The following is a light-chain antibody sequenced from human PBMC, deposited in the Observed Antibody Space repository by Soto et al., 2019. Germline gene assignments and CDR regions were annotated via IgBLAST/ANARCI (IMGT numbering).Light chain of an antibody. Sequence: QSALTQPASVSGSPGHSFPISGPETSSDFGGYNYSSWYQQHPGKAPKLMIYEVSNRPSGVSNRFSGSKSGNTASLTISGLRAEDEADYYCSSYTSSSTLGVFGTGTKLTVL. CDR2: EVS. J-gene: IGLJ1*01. CDR1: SSDFGGYNY. V-gene: IGLV2-14*01. CDR3: SSYTSSSTLGV.